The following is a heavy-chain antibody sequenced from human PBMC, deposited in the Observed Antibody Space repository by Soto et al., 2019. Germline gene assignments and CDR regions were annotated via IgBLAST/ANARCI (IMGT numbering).Heavy chain of an antibody. D-gene: IGHD3-22*01. CDR2: IIPIFSTP. CDR1: GGTFGSYA. J-gene: IGHJ4*02. Sequence: SVKVSCKTSGGTFGSYAISWVRQAPGQGLEWMGGIIPIFSTPNYAQKFQGRVTITADESTSTAYMELSSLRSEDTAVYYCARPIQYYFDSSGIGRPFSIWGQGTLVTVSS. CDR3: ARPIQYYFDSSGIGRPFSI. V-gene: IGHV1-69*13.